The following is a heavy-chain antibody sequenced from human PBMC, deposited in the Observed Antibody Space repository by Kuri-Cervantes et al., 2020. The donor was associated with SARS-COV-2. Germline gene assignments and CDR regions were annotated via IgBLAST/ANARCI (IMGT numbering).Heavy chain of an antibody. V-gene: IGHV3-23*01. CDR1: GFTFSSYA. CDR2: ISGSGGST. Sequence: GGSLRLSCAASGFTFSSYAMSWVRQAPGKGLEWVSAISGSGGSTYYADSVKGRFTISRDNSKSTLYLQMNSLRAEDTAVYYCAKDREYSSSIGQVDYWGQGTLVTVSS. J-gene: IGHJ4*02. CDR3: AKDREYSSSIGQVDY. D-gene: IGHD6-6*01.